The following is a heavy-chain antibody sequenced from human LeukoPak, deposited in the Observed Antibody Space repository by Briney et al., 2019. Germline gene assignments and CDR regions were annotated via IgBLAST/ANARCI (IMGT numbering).Heavy chain of an antibody. CDR1: GYSFTSYW. V-gene: IGHV5-51*01. CDR3: ARLVPVGAIVPFDAFDI. D-gene: IGHD1-26*01. Sequence: GESLKISCKGSGYSFTSYWIGWVRQMPGKGLEWMGIIYPGDSDTRYSPSFQGQVTISADKFITTAYLQWSSLKASDTAIYYCARLVPVGAIVPFDAFDIWGQGTMVTVSS. J-gene: IGHJ3*02. CDR2: IYPGDSDT.